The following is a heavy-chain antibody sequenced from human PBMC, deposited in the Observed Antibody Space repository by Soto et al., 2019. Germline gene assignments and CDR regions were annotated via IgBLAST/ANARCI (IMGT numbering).Heavy chain of an antibody. V-gene: IGHV4-61*05. CDR1: GGSITGGSISSTTYY. CDR3: AKMSTSHWNPLIGY. J-gene: IGHJ4*02. D-gene: IGHD1-1*01. Sequence: SETLSLTCTVSGGSITGGSISSTTYYWSWIRQPPGKGLEWIGYIYYSGSTNYNPSLKSRVTISVDTSKNQFSPKLSSVTAADTAVYYCAKMSTSHWNPLIGYWGQGTLVTVSS. CDR2: IYYSGST.